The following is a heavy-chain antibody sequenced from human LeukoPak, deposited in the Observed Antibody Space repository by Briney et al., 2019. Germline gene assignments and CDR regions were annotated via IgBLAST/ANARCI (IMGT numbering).Heavy chain of an antibody. CDR3: ARDLYSPLGFDY. CDR1: GFTVSSNY. V-gene: IGHV3-7*01. Sequence: GGSLRLSCAASGFTVSSNYMSWVRQAPGKGLEWMANIKQDGSEKYYVDSVKGRFTISRDNAKNSLYLQMNSLRAEDTAVYYCARDLYSPLGFDYWGQGTLVTVSS. D-gene: IGHD4-11*01. J-gene: IGHJ4*02. CDR2: IKQDGSEK.